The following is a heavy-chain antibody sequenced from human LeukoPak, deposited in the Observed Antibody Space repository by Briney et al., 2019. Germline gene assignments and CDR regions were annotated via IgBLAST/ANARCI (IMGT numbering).Heavy chain of an antibody. J-gene: IGHJ6*02. D-gene: IGHD1-14*01. CDR1: GYTFTSYA. CDR3: AREPPFPWDRSSYYYYGMDV. CDR2: INAGNGNT. V-gene: IGHV1-3*01. Sequence: GASVKVSCKASGYTFTSYAMHWVRQAPGQRLEWMGWINAGNGNTKYSQKFQGRVTITRDTSASTAYMELSSLRSEDTAVYYCAREPPFPWDRSSYYYYGMDVWGQGTTVTVSS.